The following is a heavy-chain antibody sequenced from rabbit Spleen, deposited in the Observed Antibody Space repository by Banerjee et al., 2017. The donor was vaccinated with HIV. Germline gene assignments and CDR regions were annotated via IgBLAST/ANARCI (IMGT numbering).Heavy chain of an antibody. CDR1: GFSFSSSYW. Sequence: QEQLEESGGDLVKPEGSLTLTCTASGFSFSSSYWICRVRQAPGKGLELIACIAGSSSGFTYSATWAKGRFTISRTSSTTVTLQVTSLTVADTATYFCARDLAGVIGWNFSLWGPGTLVTVS. D-gene: IGHD4-1*01. CDR2: IAGSSSGFT. V-gene: IGHV1S45*01. J-gene: IGHJ4*01. CDR3: ARDLAGVIGWNFSL.